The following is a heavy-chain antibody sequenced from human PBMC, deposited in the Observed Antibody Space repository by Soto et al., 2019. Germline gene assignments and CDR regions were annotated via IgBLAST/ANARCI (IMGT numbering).Heavy chain of an antibody. CDR3: ARARRMDFWSGYLPGVDYYYGMAV. V-gene: IGHV4-59*01. J-gene: IGHJ6*02. Sequence: PSETLSLTCTVSGGSISSYYWSWIRQPPGKGLEWIGYIYYSGSTNYNPSLKSRVTISVDTSKNQFSLKLSSVTAADTAVYYCARARRMDFWSGYLPGVDYYYGMAVWGQGTTVTVYS. CDR1: GGSISSYY. CDR2: IYYSGST. D-gene: IGHD3-3*01.